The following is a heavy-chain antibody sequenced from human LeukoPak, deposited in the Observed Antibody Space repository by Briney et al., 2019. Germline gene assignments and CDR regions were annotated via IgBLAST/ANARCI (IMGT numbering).Heavy chain of an antibody. CDR1: GFTVSSNY. Sequence: GGSLRLSCAASGFTVSSNYMSWVRQAPGKGLEWVSVIYSGGSTYYADSVKGRFTISRDNSKNTLYLQMNSLRAEDTAVYYCAKANYYYDSSAYDSWGLGTLVTVSS. J-gene: IGHJ4*02. V-gene: IGHV3-66*01. CDR2: IYSGGST. D-gene: IGHD3-22*01. CDR3: AKANYYYDSSAYDS.